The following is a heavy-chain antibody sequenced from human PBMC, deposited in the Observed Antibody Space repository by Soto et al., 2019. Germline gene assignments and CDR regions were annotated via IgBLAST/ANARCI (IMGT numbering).Heavy chain of an antibody. Sequence: GGSLRLSCAASGFTFSSYAMSWVRQAPGKGLEWVSAISGSGGSTYYADSVKGRFTISRDNSKNTLYLQMNSLRAEDTAVYYCAKDELRFLEWSQGSGAFDIWGQGTMVTVSS. CDR3: AKDELRFLEWSQGSGAFDI. D-gene: IGHD3-3*01. J-gene: IGHJ3*02. CDR1: GFTFSSYA. V-gene: IGHV3-23*01. CDR2: ISGSGGST.